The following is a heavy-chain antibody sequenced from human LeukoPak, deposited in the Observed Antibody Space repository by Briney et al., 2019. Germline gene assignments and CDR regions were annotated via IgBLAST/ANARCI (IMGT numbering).Heavy chain of an antibody. CDR3: ARPAYSSSLSSHFDP. J-gene: IGHJ5*02. D-gene: IGHD6-13*01. CDR1: GYSFSTYW. V-gene: IGHV5-51*01. Sequence: GESLKISCEGSGYSFSTYWIAWVRQMPGKGLEWMGSIYPRDSEIRYSPSFQGQVTISADNSTSTAYLQWSSLKASDTAMYYCARPAYSSSLSSHFDPWGQGTLVTVSS. CDR2: IYPRDSEI.